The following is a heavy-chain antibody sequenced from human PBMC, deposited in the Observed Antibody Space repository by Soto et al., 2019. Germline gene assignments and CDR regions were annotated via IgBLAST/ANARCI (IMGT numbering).Heavy chain of an antibody. CDR3: AREYTAWPLAYGLDV. V-gene: IGHV3-21*01. D-gene: IGHD2-2*02. Sequence: GGSLRLSCVGSGFTFSTYSINWVRQAPGKGLEWVSSISSRSDIYYADSVKGRFTISRDNTKNSVSLQMNSLRAEDTAVYYCAREYTAWPLAYGLDVWGQGTTVTVSS. CDR2: ISSRSDI. J-gene: IGHJ6*02. CDR1: GFTFSTYS.